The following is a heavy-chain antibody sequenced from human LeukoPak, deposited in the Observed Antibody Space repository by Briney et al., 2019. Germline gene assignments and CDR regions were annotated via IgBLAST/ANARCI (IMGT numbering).Heavy chain of an antibody. D-gene: IGHD5-18*01. V-gene: IGHV3-30*03. J-gene: IGHJ4*02. CDR3: APGGYSYGFDY. CDR2: ISYDGSDK. CDR1: GFTFSSYG. Sequence: GGSLRLSCAASGFTFSSYGMHWVRQAPGKGLEWVAVISYDGSDKYYADSVKGRFTISRDNSKNTLYLQMNSLRAEDTAVYYCAPGGYSYGFDYWGQGTLVTVSS.